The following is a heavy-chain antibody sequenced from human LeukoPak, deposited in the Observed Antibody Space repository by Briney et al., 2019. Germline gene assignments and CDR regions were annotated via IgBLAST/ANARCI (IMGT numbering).Heavy chain of an antibody. CDR3: ARGLRWPDF. CDR1: GLTFSDDW. V-gene: IGHV3-7*03. Sequence: GGSLRLSCKTSGLTFSDDWMNWVRQAPGKGPEWVANINQDASGASYVDSVRGRFTISRDNAKESVSLQMNSLRADDTAIYYCARGLRWPDFWGQGTLVTVSS. J-gene: IGHJ4*02. D-gene: IGHD4-23*01. CDR2: INQDASGA.